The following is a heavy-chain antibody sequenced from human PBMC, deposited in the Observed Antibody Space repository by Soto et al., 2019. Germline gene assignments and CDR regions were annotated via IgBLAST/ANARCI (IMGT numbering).Heavy chain of an antibody. CDR3: AKYGYVPDSSHAFSIDY. D-gene: IGHD5-18*01. Sequence: GESLRLSCAASGFSFSSYAMSWGRKAQGQGLEWVSAISASGGTTYYAASVKGRFTISRDKSKNTLYLQVNSVRAEDTAVYYCAKYGYVPDSSHAFSIDYWGQGTTVTVSS. CDR1: GFSFSSYA. V-gene: IGHV3-23*01. CDR2: ISASGGTT. J-gene: IGHJ4*01.